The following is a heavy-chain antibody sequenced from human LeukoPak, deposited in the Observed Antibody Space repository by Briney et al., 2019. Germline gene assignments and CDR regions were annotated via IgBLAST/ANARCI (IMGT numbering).Heavy chain of an antibody. V-gene: IGHV4-59*01. CDR3: ARNTIRYNWNDDFNWFDP. Sequence: SETLSLTCTVSGDSISSYYWSWIRQPPGKGLEWIGYIYYSGSTNYNPSLKSRVTISVDTSKNQFSLKLSSVTAADTAVYYCARNTIRYNWNDDFNWFDPWGQGTLVTVSS. CDR1: GDSISSYY. CDR2: IYYSGST. J-gene: IGHJ5*02. D-gene: IGHD1-20*01.